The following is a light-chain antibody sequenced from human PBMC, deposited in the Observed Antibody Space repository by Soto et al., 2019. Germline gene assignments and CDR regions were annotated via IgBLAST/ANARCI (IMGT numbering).Light chain of an antibody. CDR2: GAS. CDR1: QSASSN. CDR3: QQYNTWPQDRT. J-gene: IGKJ1*01. V-gene: IGKV3-15*01. Sequence: EIVMTQSPATLSVSPGERATLSCRASQSASSNLAWYQQKPCQAPRLLIYGASTRATGIPARFSGSGSGTGFNLTIRGLQSEDFAIYFFQQYNTWPQDRTFGQGTKVEVK.